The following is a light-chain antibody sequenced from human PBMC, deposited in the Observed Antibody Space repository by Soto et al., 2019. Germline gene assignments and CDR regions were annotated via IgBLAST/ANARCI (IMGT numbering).Light chain of an antibody. V-gene: IGKV3-11*01. J-gene: IGKJ2*01. Sequence: EIVLTQSPATLSLSPGERATLSCRASQSVSSYLAWYQQKPGQAPRLLIYDASNRATAIPARFSGSGSGTYLYLTISSLEPEDFAVYYCQQRSNWSPYTFGQGTKLEIK. CDR2: DAS. CDR1: QSVSSY. CDR3: QQRSNWSPYT.